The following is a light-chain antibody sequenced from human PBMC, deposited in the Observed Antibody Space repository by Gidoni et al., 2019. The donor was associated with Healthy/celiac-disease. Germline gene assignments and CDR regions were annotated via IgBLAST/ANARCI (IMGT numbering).Light chain of an antibody. CDR2: DAS. Sequence: EMVLTQSPATLSLSPGERATLSGRASQSVSSYLAWYQQKPGQAPRLLIYDASNRATGIPARFSGSGSGTDFTLTISSLEPEDFAVYYCQQRSNWPLTFGGXTKVEIK. CDR1: QSVSSY. J-gene: IGKJ4*01. CDR3: QQRSNWPLT. V-gene: IGKV3-11*01.